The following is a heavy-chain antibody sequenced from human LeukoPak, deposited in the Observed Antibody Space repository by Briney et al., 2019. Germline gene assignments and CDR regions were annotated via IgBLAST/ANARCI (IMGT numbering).Heavy chain of an antibody. Sequence: PGGSLRLSCAASGFIFSSYEVNWVRQAPGEGLEWVSYISSSSSTIYYADSVKGRFTISRENAKNSLYLQMNSLRAEDTAVYYCARDYDSSGYYYEGSWYFDLWGRGTLVTVSS. CDR1: GFIFSSYE. D-gene: IGHD3-22*01. V-gene: IGHV3-48*01. CDR3: ARDYDSSGYYYEGSWYFDL. CDR2: ISSSSSTI. J-gene: IGHJ2*01.